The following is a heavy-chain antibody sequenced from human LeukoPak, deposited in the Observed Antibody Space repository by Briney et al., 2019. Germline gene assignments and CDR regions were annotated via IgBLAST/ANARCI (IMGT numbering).Heavy chain of an antibody. Sequence: GGSLRLSCAASGFTFRTYAMSWVRQAPGKGLEWVSSISGSGYSTYYADSVKGRFTISRDNSKSTLYLQMNSLGAEDTAVYYCAKDRSDNTTWYVGSHWGQGTLVTVSS. CDR2: ISGSGYST. CDR1: GFTFRTYA. J-gene: IGHJ4*02. V-gene: IGHV3-23*01. D-gene: IGHD3-10*02. CDR3: AKDRSDNTTWYVGSH.